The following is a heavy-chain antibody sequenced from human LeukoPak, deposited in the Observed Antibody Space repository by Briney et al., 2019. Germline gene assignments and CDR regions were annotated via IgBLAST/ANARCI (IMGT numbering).Heavy chain of an antibody. J-gene: IGHJ3*01. CDR1: KFTFSNYN. V-gene: IGHV3-48*02. CDR2: ISRSSSTI. D-gene: IGHD6-19*01. Sequence: PGGSLRLSCAASKFTFSNYNMNWVRQAPGKGLEWVSFISRSSSTIYYADSVEGRFTISRDNAKNSMFLQMNSLRDEDTAIYYCARDPPVASYLFDLWGQGTMVTVSS. CDR3: ARDPPVASYLFDL.